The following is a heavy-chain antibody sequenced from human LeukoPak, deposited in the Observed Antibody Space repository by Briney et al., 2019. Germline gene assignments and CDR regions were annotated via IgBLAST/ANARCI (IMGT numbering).Heavy chain of an antibody. CDR1: GYTFTGYG. D-gene: IGHD3-10*01. Sequence: ASVKVSCTASGYTFTGYGISWVRQAPGQGLEWMGWISAYNGNTNYAQKLQGRVTMTTDTSTSTAYMELRSLRSDDTAVYYCAREVWFGELSERTLDYWGQGTLVTVSS. CDR3: AREVWFGELSERTLDY. J-gene: IGHJ4*02. CDR2: ISAYNGNT. V-gene: IGHV1-18*01.